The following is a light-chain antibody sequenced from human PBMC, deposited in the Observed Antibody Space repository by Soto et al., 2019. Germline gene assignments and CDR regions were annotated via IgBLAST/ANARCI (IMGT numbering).Light chain of an antibody. V-gene: IGKV1-39*01. Sequence: IQLTQSPSSLSASVGDRVTITCRASQDVRKFLNWYQQRPGKAPKLLINVASVLQVGVPSRFSGSVSGTNFTLTINSLQPEDFATYYCQESSASQLTFGGGTKVEVK. CDR3: QESSASQLT. J-gene: IGKJ4*01. CDR2: VAS. CDR1: QDVRKF.